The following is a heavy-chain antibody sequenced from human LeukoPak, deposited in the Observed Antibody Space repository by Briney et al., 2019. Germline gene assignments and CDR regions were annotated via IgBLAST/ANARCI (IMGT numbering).Heavy chain of an antibody. CDR1: GYTFTGYY. CDR2: INPNSGGT. CDR3: AREDYGDYSAWFDP. D-gene: IGHD4-17*01. V-gene: IGHV1-2*02. Sequence: GASVKVSCKASGYTFTGYYMHWVRQAPGQGLEWMGWINPNSGGTNYAQKFQGRVTMTRDTSISTAYMELSRLRSDDTAVYYCAREDYGDYSAWFDPWGQGTLVTVSS. J-gene: IGHJ5*02.